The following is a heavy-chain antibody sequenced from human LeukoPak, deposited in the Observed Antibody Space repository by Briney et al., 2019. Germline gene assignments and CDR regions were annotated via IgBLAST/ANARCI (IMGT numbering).Heavy chain of an antibody. Sequence: EGSLRLSCAASGFTFSSYGMSWVRQAPGKGLEWVSAISGSGGSTYYADSVKGRFTISRDNSKNTLYLQMNSLRAEDTAVYYCAKDRSGYGDYFDYWGQGTLVTVSS. J-gene: IGHJ4*02. CDR3: AKDRSGYGDYFDY. CDR2: ISGSGGST. D-gene: IGHD5-12*01. V-gene: IGHV3-23*01. CDR1: GFTFSSYG.